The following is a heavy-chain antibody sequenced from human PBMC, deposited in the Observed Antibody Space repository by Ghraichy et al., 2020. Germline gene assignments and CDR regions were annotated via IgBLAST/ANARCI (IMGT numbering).Heavy chain of an antibody. D-gene: IGHD3-22*01. CDR2: IKHSGST. Sequence: SETLSLTCAVYGGSFSGYYWSWIRQPPGKGLEWIGEIKHSGSTNYNPSLKSRVTISVDTSKNQFSLKLSSVTAADTAVYYCASLRIYDSSGYYTAFDYWGQGTLVTVSS. J-gene: IGHJ4*02. V-gene: IGHV4-34*01. CDR1: GGSFSGYY. CDR3: ASLRIYDSSGYYTAFDY.